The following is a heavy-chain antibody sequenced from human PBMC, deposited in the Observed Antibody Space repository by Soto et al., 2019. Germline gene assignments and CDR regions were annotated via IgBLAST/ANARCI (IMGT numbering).Heavy chain of an antibody. CDR2: ISGSSGYT. CDR3: ARDRGGYGPPDV. Sequence: QVQLVESGGGLVKPGGSLRLSCAASGFSFSDSYMSWVRQAPGKGLEWVAYISGSSGYTGYADSVKGRFTISRHNAKNSLYLQMNSLRVEDTAVYYCARDRGGYGPPDVWGQGTTVTVSS. V-gene: IGHV3-11*06. CDR1: GFSFSDSY. D-gene: IGHD3-10*01. J-gene: IGHJ6*02.